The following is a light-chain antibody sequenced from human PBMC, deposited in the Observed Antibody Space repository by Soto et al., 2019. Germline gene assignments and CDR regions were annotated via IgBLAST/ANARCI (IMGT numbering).Light chain of an antibody. Sequence: EIVLTQSPGTLSLSPGERATLSCRASQSVSRSYLAWYQQKPGRAPGLLVFGPSSRATGIPDRFSGSGSGTDFTLTINSLEPEDFAVYYCQLFGSSPKYTFGQGTKLEI. CDR1: QSVSRSY. J-gene: IGKJ2*01. CDR3: QLFGSSPKYT. V-gene: IGKV3-20*01. CDR2: GPS.